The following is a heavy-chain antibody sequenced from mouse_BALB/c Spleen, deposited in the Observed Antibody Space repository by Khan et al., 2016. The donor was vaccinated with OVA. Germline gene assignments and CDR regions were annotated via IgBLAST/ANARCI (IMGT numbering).Heavy chain of an antibody. CDR1: GYTFTNYG. V-gene: IGHV9-1*02. J-gene: IGHJ1*01. D-gene: IGHD6-2*01. Sequence: QVQLKESGPELKKPGETVKISCKASGYTFTNYGMNWVKQAPGKGLKWMGWINTYTGEPTYADDFKGRFVFSLETSASTAYLQISNLKNEDMTTYFCARISSCWYSDVWGEGTTVTVSS. CDR2: INTYTGEP. CDR3: ARISSCWYSDV.